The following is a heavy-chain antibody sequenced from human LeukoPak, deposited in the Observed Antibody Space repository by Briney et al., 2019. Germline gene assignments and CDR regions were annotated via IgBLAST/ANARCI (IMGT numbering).Heavy chain of an antibody. CDR1: GFTFSSYA. CDR2: ISGSGGST. V-gene: IGHV3-23*01. CDR3: ARSMFGDSTGYNDAFDM. J-gene: IGHJ3*02. D-gene: IGHD3-22*01. Sequence: GGSLRLSCAASGFTFSSYAMSWVRQAPGKGLEWVSAISGSGGSTYYADSVKGRFTISRDDSKNMLFLQMNSLRAEDTALYYCARSMFGDSTGYNDAFDMWGQGTMVTVSS.